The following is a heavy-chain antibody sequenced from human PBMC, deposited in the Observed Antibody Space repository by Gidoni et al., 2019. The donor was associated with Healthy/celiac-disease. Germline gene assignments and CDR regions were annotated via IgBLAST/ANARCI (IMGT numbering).Heavy chain of an antibody. V-gene: IGHV3-33*01. J-gene: IGHJ4*02. D-gene: IGHD6-13*01. CDR2: IWYDGSNK. CDR1: GFTFRSYG. CDR3: ARGRPSDKSYSSSQPANY. Sequence: QVQLVESGGGVVQPGRSLRLSCAASGFTFRSYGMHWVRQAPGKGLDWGAVIWYDGSNKYYADSVKGRFTISRENSKNTLYLQMNSLRAEDTAVYYCARGRPSDKSYSSSQPANYWGQGTLVTVSS.